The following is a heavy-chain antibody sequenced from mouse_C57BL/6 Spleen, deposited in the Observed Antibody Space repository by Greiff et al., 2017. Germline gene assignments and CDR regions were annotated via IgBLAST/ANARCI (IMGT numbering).Heavy chain of an antibody. D-gene: IGHD1-1*01. CDR1: GYAFTNYL. V-gene: IGHV1-54*01. CDR2: INPGSGGT. Sequence: QVQLQQSGAELVRPGTSVKVSCKASGYAFTNYLIAWVKQRPGQGLEWIGVINPGSGGTNYNEKFKGKATLTADKSSRTAYMQLSSLTSEDSAVYFCARHGSSYGNYYFDYWGQGTTLTVSS. J-gene: IGHJ2*01. CDR3: ARHGSSYGNYYFDY.